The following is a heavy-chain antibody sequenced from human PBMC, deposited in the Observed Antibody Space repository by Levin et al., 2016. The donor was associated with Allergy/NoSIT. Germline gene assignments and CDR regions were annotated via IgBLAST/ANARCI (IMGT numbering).Heavy chain of an antibody. Sequence: PGKGLEWVSGISWNSGSIGYADSVKGRFTISRDNAKNSLYLQMNSLRAEDTALYYCAKDMSYSSGQDAFDIWGQGTMVTVSS. V-gene: IGHV3-9*01. CDR2: ISWNSGSI. J-gene: IGHJ3*02. CDR3: AKDMSYSSGQDAFDI. D-gene: IGHD6-19*01.